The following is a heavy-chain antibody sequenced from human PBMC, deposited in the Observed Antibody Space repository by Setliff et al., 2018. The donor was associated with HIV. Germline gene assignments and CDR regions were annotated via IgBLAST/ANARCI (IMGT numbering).Heavy chain of an antibody. J-gene: IGHJ4*02. CDR2: IYASGTT. CDR3: ASNGFWSGYSTILDY. Sequence: NPSETLSLTCSVSGDSISSYYWSWIRQRPGKGLEWIGFIYASGTTNYNPSLKSRVTISLDTSKNQFSLRLTSVTAADTAVYYCASNGFWSGYSTILDYWGQGTLVTVSS. V-gene: IGHV4-4*08. CDR1: GDSISSYY. D-gene: IGHD3-3*01.